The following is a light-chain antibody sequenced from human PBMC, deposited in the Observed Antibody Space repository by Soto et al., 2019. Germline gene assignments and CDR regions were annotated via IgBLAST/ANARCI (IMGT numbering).Light chain of an antibody. Sequence: DIQMTQSPSSLSTSVGDRVTITCRASQNIGRNLNWYQQKPGKAPKLLIYTVSNLQTGVPLRFSGRGSGTEFTLTISALQPEDFVTYHWQQCYSIPLTFGGGTKVEIK. V-gene: IGKV1-39*01. J-gene: IGKJ4*01. CDR1: QNIGRN. CDR2: TVS. CDR3: QQCYSIPLT.